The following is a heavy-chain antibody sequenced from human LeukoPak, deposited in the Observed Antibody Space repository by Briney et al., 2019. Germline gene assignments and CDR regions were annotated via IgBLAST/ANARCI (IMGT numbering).Heavy chain of an antibody. D-gene: IGHD6-13*01. J-gene: IGHJ4*02. Sequence: SETLSLTCTVSGYSISSGYYWGWIRQPPGKGLEWIGYIYYSGSTNYNPSLKSRVTISVDTSKNQFSLKLSSVTAADTAVYYCARSSPVPRGQQLVPSPEYWGQGILVTVSS. CDR3: ARSSPVPRGQQLVPSPEY. CDR2: IYYSGST. V-gene: IGHV4-61*01. CDR1: GYSISSGYY.